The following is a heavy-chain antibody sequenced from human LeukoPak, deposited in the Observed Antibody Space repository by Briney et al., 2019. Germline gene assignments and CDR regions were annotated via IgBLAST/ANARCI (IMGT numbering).Heavy chain of an antibody. CDR2: INPNSGGT. V-gene: IGHV1-2*02. D-gene: IGHD3-22*01. Sequence: ASVKVSCKASGYTFTGYYMHWVRQAPGQGLEWMGWINPNSGGTNYAQKFQGRVTMTRDTSISTAYMELSRLRSDDTAVYYCARDIAYYDSSGNDIHNWFDPWGQGTLVTVSS. CDR3: ARDIAYYDSSGNDIHNWFDP. CDR1: GYTFTGYY. J-gene: IGHJ5*02.